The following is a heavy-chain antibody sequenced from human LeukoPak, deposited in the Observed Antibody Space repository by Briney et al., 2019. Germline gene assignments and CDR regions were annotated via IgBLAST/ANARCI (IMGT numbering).Heavy chain of an antibody. V-gene: IGHV3-33*01. CDR1: GFTFSSYG. D-gene: IGHD3-16*01. CDR2: IWFDGSNE. CDR3: AGGTNWGIDY. J-gene: IGHJ4*02. Sequence: GRSLRLSCAASGFTFSSYGMHWVRQAPGKGLEWVAVIWFDGSNENYADSVKGRFTISRDNSKNTLYVQTNSLRAEDTAVYYCAGGTNWGIDYWGQGTLVTVSS.